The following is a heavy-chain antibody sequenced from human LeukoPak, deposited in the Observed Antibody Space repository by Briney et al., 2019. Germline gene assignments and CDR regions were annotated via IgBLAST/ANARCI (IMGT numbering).Heavy chain of an antibody. D-gene: IGHD3-10*01. Sequence: QPGGSLRPSCAASGFTFSSYEMSCVSQAPGKGLEWVSYIFSSGSTIFYADSVKGRFTISRDNATNSMCLPMNSLRAEDTAVYYCASVADGSGSFNDFDIWGQGTMVTVSS. J-gene: IGHJ3*02. CDR2: IFSSGSTI. V-gene: IGHV3-48*03. CDR1: GFTFSSYE. CDR3: ASVADGSGSFNDFDI.